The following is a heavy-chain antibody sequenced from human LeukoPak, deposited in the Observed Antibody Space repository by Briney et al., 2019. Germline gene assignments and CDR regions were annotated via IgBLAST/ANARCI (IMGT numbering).Heavy chain of an antibody. J-gene: IGHJ4*02. CDR2: TYPGDSDT. CDR3: ATHVTFSGLYY. Sequence: GESLKISCKGSGYSFTSYWIGWVRQMPGEGLEWMGITYPGDSDTRYSPSFQGQVTISADKSISTAYLQWSSLKASDTAMYYCATHVTFSGLYYWGQGTLVTVSS. D-gene: IGHD2-15*01. CDR1: GYSFTSYW. V-gene: IGHV5-51*01.